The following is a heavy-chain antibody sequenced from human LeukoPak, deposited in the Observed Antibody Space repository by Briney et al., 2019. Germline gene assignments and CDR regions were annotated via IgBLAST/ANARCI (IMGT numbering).Heavy chain of an antibody. J-gene: IGHJ4*02. CDR3: ARGEDYYGSGSPQDFDY. V-gene: IGHV4-59*01. Sequence: PSETLSLTCTVSGGSISSYYWSWIRQPPGKGLEWIGYIYYSGSTNYNPSLKSRVTISVDTSKNQFSLKLSSVTAADTAVYYCARGEDYYGSGSPQDFDYWGQGTLVTVSS. D-gene: IGHD3-10*01. CDR2: IYYSGST. CDR1: GGSISSYY.